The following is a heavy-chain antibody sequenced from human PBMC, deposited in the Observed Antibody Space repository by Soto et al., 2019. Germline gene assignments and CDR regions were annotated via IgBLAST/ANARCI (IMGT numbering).Heavy chain of an antibody. CDR1: GFTFSSYA. Sequence: QVQLVESGGGVVQPGRSLRLSCAASGFTFSSYAMHWVRQAPGKGLEWVAVISYDGSNKYYADPVKGRFTISRDNSKNNLYLQMNSLSVEDRAVYYCARDRLEMATIGGYFDLWGRGTLVTVSS. CDR2: ISYDGSNK. J-gene: IGHJ2*01. CDR3: ARDRLEMATIGGYFDL. D-gene: IGHD5-12*01. V-gene: IGHV3-30-3*01.